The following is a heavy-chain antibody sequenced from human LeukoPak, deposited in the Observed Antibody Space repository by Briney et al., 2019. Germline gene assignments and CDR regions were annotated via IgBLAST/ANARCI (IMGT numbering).Heavy chain of an antibody. D-gene: IGHD3-16*01. V-gene: IGHV4-59*02. CDR1: GDSVSSYY. Sequence: PSETLSLTCTVSGDSVSSYYWSWIRQPPGKGLEWIGYIYHTGHTEYNPSLKSRVSISLGTSKSQFSLKLSSVTAADTAVYYCARHRFGHLFDTWGQGTLVTVSS. CDR2: IYHTGHT. CDR3: ARHRFGHLFDT. J-gene: IGHJ4*02.